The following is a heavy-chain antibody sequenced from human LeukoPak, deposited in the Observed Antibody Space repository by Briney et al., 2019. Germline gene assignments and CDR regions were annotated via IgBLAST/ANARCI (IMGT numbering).Heavy chain of an antibody. CDR3: ARTPREIQLWLYYFDY. J-gene: IGHJ4*02. CDR1: GGSISSYY. Sequence: SETLSLTCTVSGGSISSYYWSWIRQPPGKGLEWIGYIYYSGSTNYNPSLKSRVTISVDTSKNQFSLKLSSVTAADTAVYYCARTPREIQLWLYYFDYWGQGTLVTVSS. V-gene: IGHV4-59*01. D-gene: IGHD5-18*01. CDR2: IYYSGST.